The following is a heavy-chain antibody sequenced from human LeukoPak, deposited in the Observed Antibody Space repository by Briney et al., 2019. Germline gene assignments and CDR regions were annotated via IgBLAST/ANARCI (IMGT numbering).Heavy chain of an antibody. CDR2: IYSGGTT. J-gene: IGHJ3*02. CDR3: ARDVYNSGWYELGAFDI. CDR1: GLTVSSNY. D-gene: IGHD6-19*01. V-gene: IGHV3-66*01. Sequence: PGGSLRLSCAASGLTVSSNYMSWVRQAPGKGLEWVSVIYSGGTTNYADSVKGRFTFSRDNSKNTLYLQMSNLRVEDTAVYYCARDVYNSGWYELGAFDIWGQGTLVTVS.